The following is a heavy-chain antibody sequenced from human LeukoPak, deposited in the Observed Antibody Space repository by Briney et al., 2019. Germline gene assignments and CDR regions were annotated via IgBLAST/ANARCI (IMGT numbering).Heavy chain of an antibody. V-gene: IGHV3-23*01. CDR3: AKDRRVAVAGKALTFDY. CDR2: VSGSGAAT. D-gene: IGHD6-19*01. Sequence: GGSLILSCSASGFTFSTYGMSWVRHSPGKGLQWVSFVSGSGAATYYAASVKGRFTISRDNSKNTLFLQMSSLRAEDTAVYYCAKDRRVAVAGKALTFDYWGQGAQVTVSS. J-gene: IGHJ4*02. CDR1: GFTFSTYG.